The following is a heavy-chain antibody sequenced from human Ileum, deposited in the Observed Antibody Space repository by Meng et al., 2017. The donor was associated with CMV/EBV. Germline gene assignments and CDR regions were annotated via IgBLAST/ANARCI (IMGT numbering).Heavy chain of an antibody. D-gene: IGHD7-27*01. CDR3: AREGPADWGRALDY. J-gene: IGHJ4*02. CDR2: IYTSGSS. V-gene: IGHV4-4*07. CDR1: VGSSGSYY. Sequence: VGAREPGPGRVRPSGTLSAPCHASVGSSGSYYWSWFRQPAGKGLEWIGRIYTSGSSNYNSSLKSRVTMSVDTSKNQFSMKLNSVTAADTAVYYCAREGPADWGRALDYWGQGTLVTVSS.